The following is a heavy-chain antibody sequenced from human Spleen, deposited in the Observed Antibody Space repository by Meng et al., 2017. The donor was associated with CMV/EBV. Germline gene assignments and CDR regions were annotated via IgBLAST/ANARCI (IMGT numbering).Heavy chain of an antibody. V-gene: IGHV4-61*08. Sequence: SETLSLTCTVSGGSVSSGGYYWSWIRQPPGKGLEWIGYIYYTGSTNYNPSLKSRVTMSVDTSKNQFSLKLSSVIAADTAVYYCARVAGYYGTGSYFRFDPWGQGTLVTVSS. D-gene: IGHD3-10*01. CDR1: GGSVSSGGYY. J-gene: IGHJ5*02. CDR3: ARVAGYYGTGSYFRFDP. CDR2: IYYTGST.